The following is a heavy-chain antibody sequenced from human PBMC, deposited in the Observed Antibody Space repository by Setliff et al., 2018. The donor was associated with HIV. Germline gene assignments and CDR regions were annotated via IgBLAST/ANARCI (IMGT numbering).Heavy chain of an antibody. CDR2: ISSNGGST. V-gene: IGHV3-20*01. D-gene: IGHD6-6*01. J-gene: IGHJ3*02. CDR1: GFTLEDYG. CDR3: VREGDQSSRNYGRPFDI. Sequence: GESLKLSCAASGFTLEDYGMSWVRQGPGKGLEWVSGISSNGGSTSYADSVKGRFTISRDNARNSMYLQMNSLRADDTALYHCVREGDQSSRNYGRPFDIWGQGTVVTVSS.